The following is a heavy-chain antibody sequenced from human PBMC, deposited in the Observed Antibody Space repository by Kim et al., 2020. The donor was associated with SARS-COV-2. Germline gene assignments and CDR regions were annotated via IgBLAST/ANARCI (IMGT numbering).Heavy chain of an antibody. Sequence: VSEKGQLTISSNNAKNSLYLQMNSLSAEDTALYYCAKETPSSIVFDYWGQGTLVTVSS. J-gene: IGHJ4*02. CDR3: AKETPSSIVFDY. V-gene: IGHV3-9*01. D-gene: IGHD3-3*02.